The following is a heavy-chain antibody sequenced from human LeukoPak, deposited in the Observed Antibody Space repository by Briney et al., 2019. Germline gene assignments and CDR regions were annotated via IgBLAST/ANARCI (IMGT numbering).Heavy chain of an antibody. D-gene: IGHD4-17*01. CDR1: GFSLRDYY. CDR2: ITNRGNSR. J-gene: IGHJ4*02. V-gene: IGHV3-11*01. Sequence: KPRRSLRLSRAASGFSLRDYYMNCVSQGPRKGLEWVSDITNRGNSRYYTHPMRGRFTNPRDNAKNTLLLQMDSLRAEDTAVYYCAKDYGDYRWDYWGQGTLVTVSS. CDR3: AKDYGDYRWDY.